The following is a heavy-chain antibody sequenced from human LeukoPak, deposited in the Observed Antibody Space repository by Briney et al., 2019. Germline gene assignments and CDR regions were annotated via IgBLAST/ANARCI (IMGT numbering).Heavy chain of an antibody. D-gene: IGHD6-13*01. Sequence: PGGSLGLSCAPSRFTFSSYAMSWVRQAPGKGLEWVSAISGSGGSTYYADSVKGRFTISRDNSKNTLYLQMNSLRAEDTAVYYCAKDGGSSSWLFDYWGQGTLVTVSS. CDR3: AKDGGSSSWLFDY. J-gene: IGHJ4*02. V-gene: IGHV3-23*01. CDR2: ISGSGGST. CDR1: RFTFSSYA.